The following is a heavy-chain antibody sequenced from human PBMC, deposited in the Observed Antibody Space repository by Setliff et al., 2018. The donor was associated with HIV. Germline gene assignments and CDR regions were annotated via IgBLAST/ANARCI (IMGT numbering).Heavy chain of an antibody. D-gene: IGHD1-26*01. Sequence: LSLTCTVSGDSINTHYWSWIRQPPGKGLEWIGCISHSGNTNFNPPLNSRVTISLDTSKNQFSLRLTSLTAADTAIYYCARSTVGAGASFPWGRGILVTVSS. V-gene: IGHV4-59*11. CDR2: ISHSGNT. CDR1: GDSINTHY. J-gene: IGHJ5*02. CDR3: ARSTVGAGASFP.